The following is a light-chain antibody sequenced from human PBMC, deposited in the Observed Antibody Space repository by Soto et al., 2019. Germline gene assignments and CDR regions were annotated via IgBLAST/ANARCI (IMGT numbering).Light chain of an antibody. V-gene: IGKV3-15*01. CDR3: QQYNNWPPN. J-gene: IGKJ5*01. Sequence: EIVLTQSPVTLSLYTGERATLSCRASESVGRHLAWYHQRPGQAPKLLIFDASTRATGVPARFSGSGSGTEFTLTVSSLQSEDIAVYFCQQYNNWPPNFGQGTRLENK. CDR2: DAS. CDR1: ESVGRH.